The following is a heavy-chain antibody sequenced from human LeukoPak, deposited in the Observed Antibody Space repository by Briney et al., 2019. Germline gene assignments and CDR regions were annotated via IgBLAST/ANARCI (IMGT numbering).Heavy chain of an antibody. CDR3: ARGYGDYVSSDY. CDR1: GFTFSSYS. Sequence: GGSLRLACAASGFTFSSYSMNWVRQAPGKGLEWVSSISSSSSYIYYADSVKGRFTISRDNAKNSLYLQMNSLRAEDTAVYYCARGYGDYVSSDYWGQGTLVTVSS. V-gene: IGHV3-21*01. CDR2: ISSSSSYI. D-gene: IGHD4-17*01. J-gene: IGHJ4*02.